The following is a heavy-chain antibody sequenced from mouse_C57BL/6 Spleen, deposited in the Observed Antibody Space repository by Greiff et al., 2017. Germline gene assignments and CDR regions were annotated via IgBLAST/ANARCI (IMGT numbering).Heavy chain of an antibody. D-gene: IGHD2-2*01. V-gene: IGHV14-1*01. CDR1: GFNIKDYY. Sequence: VQLKQSGAELVRPGASVKLSCTASGFNIKDYYMHWVKQRPEQGLEWIGRIDPEDGDTEYAPKFQGKATMTADTSSNTAYLQLSSLTSEDTAVDYCSLWLGKSWFAYWGQGTLVTVSA. CDR2: IDPEDGDT. CDR3: SLWLGKSWFAY. J-gene: IGHJ3*01.